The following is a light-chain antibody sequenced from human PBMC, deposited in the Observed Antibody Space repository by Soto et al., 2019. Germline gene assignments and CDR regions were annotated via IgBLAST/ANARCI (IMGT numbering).Light chain of an antibody. V-gene: IGLV2-14*01. J-gene: IGLJ1*01. CDR1: SSDVGAYNY. Sequence: QAVLTQPASVSGSPGQSITISCTGTSSDVGAYNYVSWYQQPPGKAPKLMIHDVSNRPSGVSNRFSGSKSGNTASLTISRLQAEDEADYYCSSYTSCSAPDVFGTGTKVTVL. CDR3: SSYTSCSAPDV. CDR2: DVS.